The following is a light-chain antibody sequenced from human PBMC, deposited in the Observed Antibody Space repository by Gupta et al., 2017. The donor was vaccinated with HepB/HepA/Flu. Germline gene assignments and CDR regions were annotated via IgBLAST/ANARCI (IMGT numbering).Light chain of an antibody. CDR1: QAIRND. CDR2: AAS. V-gene: IGKV1-6*01. J-gene: IGKJ1*01. CDR3: LQAYNSPRT. Sequence: AIQLTQCPSSLYASVGDSVTIPCRSGQAIRNDLGWYQQKPGKAPELLIYAASTLQSGVPSRFNGSGSGTDFTLTISSLQPEDFATYYCLQAYNSPRTFGQGTRVEIK.